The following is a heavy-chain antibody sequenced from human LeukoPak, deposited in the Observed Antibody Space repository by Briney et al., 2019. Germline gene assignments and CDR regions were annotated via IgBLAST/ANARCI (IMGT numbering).Heavy chain of an antibody. CDR1: GFTFSTYG. J-gene: IGHJ4*02. D-gene: IGHD3-3*01. CDR3: AKEERFLEWLWGGYFDY. V-gene: IGHV3-30*18. Sequence: PGRSLRLSCAASGFTFSTYGMHWVRQAPGKGLEWVAVISYDGSNKYYADSVKGRFTISRDNSKNTLYLQMNSLRAEDTGVYYCAKEERFLEWLWGGYFDYWGQGTLVTVSS. CDR2: ISYDGSNK.